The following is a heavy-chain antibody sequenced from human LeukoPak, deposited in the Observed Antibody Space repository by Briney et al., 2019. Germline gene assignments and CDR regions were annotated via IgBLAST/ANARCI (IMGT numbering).Heavy chain of an antibody. J-gene: IGHJ4*02. D-gene: IGHD2-15*01. CDR2: IKQDGTEK. CDR1: GFTFSSYW. CDR3: GRGRGGSRRIDY. Sequence: GGSLRLSCAASGFTFSSYWMSWVRQAPGKGLEWVANIKQDGTEKYYVDSVKGRFTISRGNAKNSLYLQMNSLRAEDTAVYYCGRGRGGSRRIDYWGQGTLVTVSS. V-gene: IGHV3-7*05.